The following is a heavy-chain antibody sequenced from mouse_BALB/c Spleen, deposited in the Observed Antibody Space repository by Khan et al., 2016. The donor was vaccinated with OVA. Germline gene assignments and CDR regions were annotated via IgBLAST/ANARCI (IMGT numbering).Heavy chain of an antibody. D-gene: IGHD2-14*01. Sequence: VQLKQSGAEIVKPGASVKLSCTASGFNIEDTYMHWVKQRPEQGLEWLGRIDPADGNTKYDPKFQDQATITSDTSSNTVYLHLSSLTFEDSAVYYCVGYEDYWGQGTTLTVSS. CDR3: VGYEDY. CDR1: GFNIEDTY. V-gene: IGHV14-3*02. CDR2: IDPADGNT. J-gene: IGHJ2*01.